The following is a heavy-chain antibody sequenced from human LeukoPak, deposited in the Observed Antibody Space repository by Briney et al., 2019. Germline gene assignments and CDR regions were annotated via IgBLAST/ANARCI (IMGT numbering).Heavy chain of an antibody. CDR3: AKDQVVRLGELSWRFDY. J-gene: IGHJ4*02. CDR1: GFTFSSYA. V-gene: IGHV3-23*01. CDR2: ISGSGGST. D-gene: IGHD3-16*02. Sequence: GGSLRLSCAASGFTFSSYAMSWVRQAPGKGLEWVSAISGSGGSTYYADSVKGRFTISRDNSKNTLYLQMNSLRAEDTAVYYCAKDQVVRLGELSWRFDYWGQGTLVTVSS.